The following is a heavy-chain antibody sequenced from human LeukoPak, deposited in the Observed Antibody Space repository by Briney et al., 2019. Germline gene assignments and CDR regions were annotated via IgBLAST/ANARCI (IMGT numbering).Heavy chain of an antibody. CDR3: VKNGDSSGWYPDY. CDR2: ISDNSGAT. CDR1: GFTFSSNP. D-gene: IGHD6-19*01. V-gene: IGHV3-23*01. Sequence: GGTLRLSCAASGFTFSSNPMSWVRQAPGKGLDSVSAISDNSGATFSADSVRGRFIISRDKSKNTLYLQMSSLRAEDTALYYCVKNGDSSGWYPDYWGQGTLVTVCS. J-gene: IGHJ4*02.